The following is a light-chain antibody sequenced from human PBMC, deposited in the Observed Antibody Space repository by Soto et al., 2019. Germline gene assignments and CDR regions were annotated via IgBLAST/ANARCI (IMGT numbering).Light chain of an antibody. Sequence: EIVMTQSPATLPVSPGERATLSSRPSQSVSSNLAWYQQKPGQAPTLPIYGASTRATGIPARFSGSGSGTEFTLTISSLQSEDFAVYYCQQYNNWPYTFGQGTKLEIK. CDR3: QQYNNWPYT. V-gene: IGKV3-15*01. CDR1: QSVSSN. J-gene: IGKJ2*01. CDR2: GAS.